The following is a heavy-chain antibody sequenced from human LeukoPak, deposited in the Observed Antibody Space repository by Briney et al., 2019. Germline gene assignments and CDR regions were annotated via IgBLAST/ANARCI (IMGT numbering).Heavy chain of an antibody. D-gene: IGHD6-13*01. CDR1: GFTFSSNW. CDR3: AREGIAAAGNWFDP. CDR2: INSDGRST. Sequence: GGSLRLSCAASGFTFSSNWMHWVRQAPGKGLVWVSHINSDGRSTSYADSVKGRFTISRGNAKNTLYLQMNSLRAEDTAVYYCAREGIAAAGNWFDPWGQGTLVTVSS. J-gene: IGHJ5*02. V-gene: IGHV3-74*01.